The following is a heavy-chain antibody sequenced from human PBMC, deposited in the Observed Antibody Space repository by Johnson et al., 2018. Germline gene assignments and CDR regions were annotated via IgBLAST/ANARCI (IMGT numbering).Heavy chain of an antibody. CDR1: GFTFSSYG. V-gene: IGHV3-30*18. Sequence: QVQLVQSGGGVVQPGRSLRLSCAASGFTFSSYGMHWVRQAPGKGLEWVAVISYDGSNKYYADSGKGRFTISRDNSKNTLYLQMNSLRAEDTAVFYCAKGSGLLYYYYMDVWGKGTTVTVSS. J-gene: IGHJ6*03. D-gene: IGHD3-10*01. CDR3: AKGSGLLYYYYMDV. CDR2: ISYDGSNK.